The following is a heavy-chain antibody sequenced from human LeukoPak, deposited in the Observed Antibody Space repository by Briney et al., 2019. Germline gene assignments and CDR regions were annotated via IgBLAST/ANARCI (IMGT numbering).Heavy chain of an antibody. CDR2: FSSSGDNT. CDR3: TREGCGATSCYTNDY. V-gene: IGHV3-23*01. Sequence: GSLRLSCAASGFTFSSYVMTWVRQAPGKGLEWVSGFSSSGDNTYYADYVKGRFTISRDNSKNTLYLQMNSLRAEDTAVYFCTREGCGATSCYTNDYWGQGTLVTVSS. D-gene: IGHD2-2*01. J-gene: IGHJ4*02. CDR1: GFTFSSYV.